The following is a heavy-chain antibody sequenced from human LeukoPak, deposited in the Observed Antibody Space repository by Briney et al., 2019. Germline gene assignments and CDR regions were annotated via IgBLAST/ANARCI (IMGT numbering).Heavy chain of an antibody. CDR3: ARDRENSFDY. Sequence: KPGGSLRLSCAASGFTFSSYSMNWVRQAPGKGLEWVSSISSSSSCIHYADSVKGRFTISRDNAKNSLYLQMNSLRAEDTAVYYCARDRENSFDYWGQGTLVTVSS. J-gene: IGHJ4*02. CDR1: GFTFSSYS. D-gene: IGHD5-24*01. CDR2: ISSSSSCI. V-gene: IGHV3-21*01.